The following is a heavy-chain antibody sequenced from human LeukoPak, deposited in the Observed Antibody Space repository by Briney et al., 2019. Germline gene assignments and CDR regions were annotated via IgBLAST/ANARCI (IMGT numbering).Heavy chain of an antibody. J-gene: IGHJ4*02. CDR2: IYTSGST. V-gene: IGHV4-4*07. CDR1: GGSFSGYY. CDR3: ARDGYNYVLFYY. D-gene: IGHD5-24*01. Sequence: SETLSLTCAVYGGSFSGYYWSWIRQPAGKGLEWIGRIYTSGSTNYNPSLKSRVTISVDTSKNQFSLKLSSVTAADTAVYYCARDGYNYVLFYYWGQGTLVTVSS.